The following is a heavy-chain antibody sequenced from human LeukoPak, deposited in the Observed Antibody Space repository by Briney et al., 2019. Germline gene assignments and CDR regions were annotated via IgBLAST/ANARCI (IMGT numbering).Heavy chain of an antibody. CDR3: ARVYLGDCSSTSCYPNVGVYYYYYMDV. J-gene: IGHJ6*03. Sequence: KPSETLSLTCTVSGGSISSYYWSWIRQPPGKGLEWIGYIYYSGSTNYNPSLKSRVTISVDTSKNQFSLKLSSVTAADTAVYYCARVYLGDCSSTSCYPNVGVYYYYYMDVWGKGTTVTISS. CDR2: IYYSGST. V-gene: IGHV4-59*01. D-gene: IGHD2-2*01. CDR1: GGSISSYY.